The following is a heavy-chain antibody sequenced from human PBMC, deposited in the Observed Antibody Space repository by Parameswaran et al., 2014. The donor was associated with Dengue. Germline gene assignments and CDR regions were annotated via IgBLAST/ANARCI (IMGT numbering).Heavy chain of an antibody. Sequence: RWIRQPPGKGLEWIGYIYYSGSTYYNPSLKSRVTISVDTSKNQFSLKLSSVTAADTAVYYCARDSEVDIVAGVGGAFDIWGQGTMVTVSS. CDR2: IYYSGST. D-gene: IGHD5-12*01. J-gene: IGHJ3*02. CDR3: ARDSEVDIVAGVGGAFDI. V-gene: IGHV4-31*02.